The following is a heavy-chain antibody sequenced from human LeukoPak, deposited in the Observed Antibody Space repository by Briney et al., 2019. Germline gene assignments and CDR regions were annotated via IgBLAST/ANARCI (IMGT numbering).Heavy chain of an antibody. CDR1: GYTFTSYG. Sequence: ASVKVSCKASGYTFTSYGISWVRQAPGQGLEWMGWISAYNGNTNYAQKFQGRVTMTRDTSISTAYMELRSLRSDDTAVYYCARDRSITIFGVVITGFDYWGQGTLVTVSS. CDR3: ARDRSITIFGVVITGFDY. J-gene: IGHJ4*02. CDR2: ISAYNGNT. D-gene: IGHD3-3*01. V-gene: IGHV1-18*01.